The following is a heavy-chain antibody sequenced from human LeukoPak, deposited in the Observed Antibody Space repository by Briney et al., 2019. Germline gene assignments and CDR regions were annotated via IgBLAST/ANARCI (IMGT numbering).Heavy chain of an antibody. CDR2: IKQDGSER. D-gene: IGHD3-3*01. Sequence: PGGSLRFSCAASGFTFSSYWMSWVRQAPGKGLEWVANIKQDGSERYYVDSVKGRITISRDNAKNSLYLQRNSLRAEDTAVYYCAREDEAYYDFWSGYYTPYYFDYWGQGTLVTVSS. CDR3: AREDEAYYDFWSGYYTPYYFDY. CDR1: GFTFSSYW. V-gene: IGHV3-7*01. J-gene: IGHJ4*02.